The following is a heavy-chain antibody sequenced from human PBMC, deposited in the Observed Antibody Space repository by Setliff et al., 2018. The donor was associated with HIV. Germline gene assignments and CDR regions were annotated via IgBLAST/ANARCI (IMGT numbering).Heavy chain of an antibody. Sequence: PSETLSLTCTVSGYSISSGYYWGWIRQPPGKGLEWIGSIYYSGSTYYNPSLKSRVTISVDTSKNQFPLKLSSVTAADTAVYYCARHSRGYSGYSAFDIWGQGTMVTVSS. CDR1: GYSISSGYY. D-gene: IGHD5-12*01. CDR2: IYYSGST. CDR3: ARHSRGYSGYSAFDI. J-gene: IGHJ3*02. V-gene: IGHV4-38-2*02.